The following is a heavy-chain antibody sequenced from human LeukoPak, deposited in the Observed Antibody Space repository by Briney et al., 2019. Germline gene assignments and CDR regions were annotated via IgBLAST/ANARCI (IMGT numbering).Heavy chain of an antibody. J-gene: IGHJ4*01. Sequence: GASVRVSSKASGYTFTGYYLHWVRQAPGQGLEWMGWINPNTGGTNYEQRFQDRVTMTRDTSISTAYMEVTRLRSDDTAVYYCARGPPLQTFGVVILSNFDYWGHGTLVTVSS. V-gene: IGHV1-2*02. CDR2: INPNTGGT. CDR1: GYTFTGYY. CDR3: ARGPPLQTFGVVILSNFDY. D-gene: IGHD3-3*01.